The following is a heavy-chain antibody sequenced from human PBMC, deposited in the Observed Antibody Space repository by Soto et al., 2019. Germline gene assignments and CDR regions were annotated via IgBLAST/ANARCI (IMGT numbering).Heavy chain of an antibody. CDR1: GYTFTGYY. Sequence: QVQLVQSGAEVKKPGASVKVSCKASGYTFTGYYIHWVRQDPGQGLEWMGWINPNSGGKNYAQNFQGEVTMTRDTSISTAYMELSRLRSEDTAVYSCARGDGAYYMDVWGKGTTVPVSS. D-gene: IGHD1-26*01. CDR3: ARGDGAYYMDV. CDR2: INPNSGGK. J-gene: IGHJ6*03. V-gene: IGHV1-2*02.